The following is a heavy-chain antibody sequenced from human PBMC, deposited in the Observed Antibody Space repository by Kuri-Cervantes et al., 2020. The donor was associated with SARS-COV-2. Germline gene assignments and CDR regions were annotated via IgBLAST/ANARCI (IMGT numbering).Heavy chain of an antibody. V-gene: IGHV1-18*01. Sequence: ASVKVSCKASGGTFSSYAISWVRQAPGQGLEWMGWISAYNGNTSYAQKLQGRVTMTTDTSTSTAYMELRSLRSDDTAVYYCATDIAAAGTWEYAFDIWGQGTMVTVSS. CDR2: ISAYNGNT. J-gene: IGHJ3*02. CDR3: ATDIAAAGTWEYAFDI. D-gene: IGHD6-13*01. CDR1: GGTFSSYA.